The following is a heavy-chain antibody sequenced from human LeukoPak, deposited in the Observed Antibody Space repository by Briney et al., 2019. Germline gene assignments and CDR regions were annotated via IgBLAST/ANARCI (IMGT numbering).Heavy chain of an antibody. CDR2: ISSNGGST. V-gene: IGHV3-64*01. Sequence: GGSLRLSCAASGFTFSSYSMNWVRQAPGKGLDSVSAISSNGGSTYYANSVKGRFTISRDNSKNTLYLQTGSLRAEDMAVYYCARRGSYYGDSMDYWGQGTLVTVSS. J-gene: IGHJ4*02. CDR1: GFTFSSYS. CDR3: ARRGSYYGDSMDY. D-gene: IGHD1-26*01.